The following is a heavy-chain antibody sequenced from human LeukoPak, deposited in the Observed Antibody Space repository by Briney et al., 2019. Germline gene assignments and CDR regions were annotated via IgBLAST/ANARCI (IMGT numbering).Heavy chain of an antibody. V-gene: IGHV3-33*06. D-gene: IGHD2-2*01. J-gene: IGHJ6*02. Sequence: PGRSLRPSCAASGFTFSSYGMHWVRQAPGKGLEWVAVVWYDGSNKYYADSVKGRFTISRDNSKNTLYLQMNSLRVEDTAVYYCAKDLNIVVVPAALVGGMDVWGQGTTVTVSS. CDR1: GFTFSSYG. CDR3: AKDLNIVVVPAALVGGMDV. CDR2: VWYDGSNK.